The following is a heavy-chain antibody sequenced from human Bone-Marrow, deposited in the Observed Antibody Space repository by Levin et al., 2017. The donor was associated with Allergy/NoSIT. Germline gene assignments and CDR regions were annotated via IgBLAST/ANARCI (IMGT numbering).Heavy chain of an antibody. CDR2: IKLDGSTS. Sequence: GGSLRLSCAASVFTFDAYWMTWVRQGPGKGLEWVANIKLDGSTSYYVDSVKGRFTISRDNSKNSLYLHMNSLRVEDTAVYYCARIYDSTGYYSGVGAFDIWGRGTMVTVSS. J-gene: IGHJ3*02. CDR3: ARIYDSTGYYSGVGAFDI. D-gene: IGHD3-22*01. V-gene: IGHV3-7*01. CDR1: VFTFDAYW.